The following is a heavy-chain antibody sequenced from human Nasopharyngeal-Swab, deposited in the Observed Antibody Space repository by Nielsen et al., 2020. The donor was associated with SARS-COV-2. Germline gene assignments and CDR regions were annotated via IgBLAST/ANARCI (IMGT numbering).Heavy chain of an antibody. Sequence: GESLNIYCAASGFTFSSYSMNWVRQAPGKGLEWVSSISSSSSYIHYADSVKGRFTISRDNAKNSLYLQMNSLRAEDTAVYYCARGDRSGSYYPDYWGQGTLVTVSS. D-gene: IGHD3-10*01. J-gene: IGHJ4*02. V-gene: IGHV3-21*01. CDR3: ARGDRSGSYYPDY. CDR1: GFTFSSYS. CDR2: ISSSSSYI.